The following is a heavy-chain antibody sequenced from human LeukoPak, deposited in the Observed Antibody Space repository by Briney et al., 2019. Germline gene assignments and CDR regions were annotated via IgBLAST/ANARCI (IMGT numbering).Heavy chain of an antibody. CDR3: ARSRTGLSSGWSDY. Sequence: SETLSLNCTVSGFSISSGYYWGWIRQPPGKGLEWIGIILHSGNTYYNPSLNSRLTIFVDTSKNQFSLKLNSVTVADTAVYFCARSRTGLSSGWSDYWGQGMLVTVST. CDR2: ILHSGNT. D-gene: IGHD6-19*01. J-gene: IGHJ4*02. CDR1: GFSISSGYY. V-gene: IGHV4-38-2*02.